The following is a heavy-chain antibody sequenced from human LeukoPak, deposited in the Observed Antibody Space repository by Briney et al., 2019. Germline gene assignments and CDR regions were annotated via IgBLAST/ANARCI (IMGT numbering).Heavy chain of an antibody. CDR1: GFILSRYY. J-gene: IGHJ4*02. CDR3: ARGPDVDGYIHAPFDS. CDR2: SYSGGST. Sequence: GGSLRLSCVASGFILSRYYMSWVRQTPGKGLEWGALSYSGGSTYYADSVKGRFTISRDNSKKMLFLKMNRLRADDTGVYYCARGPDVDGYIHAPFDSWGQGTLVTVSS. D-gene: IGHD5-24*01. V-gene: IGHV3-53*01.